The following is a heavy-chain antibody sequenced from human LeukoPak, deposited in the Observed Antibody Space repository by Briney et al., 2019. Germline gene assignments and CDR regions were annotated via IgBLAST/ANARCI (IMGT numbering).Heavy chain of an antibody. D-gene: IGHD6-19*01. CDR3: ARRDHIAVATDFDY. Sequence: GGSLRLSCAASGFTFSSYSMNWVRQAPGKGLEWVSSISSSSSYIYYADSVKGRFTISRDNAKNSLYLQMNSLRAEDTAVYYCARRDHIAVATDFDYWGQGTLVTVSS. CDR2: ISSSSSYI. CDR1: GFTFSSYS. V-gene: IGHV3-21*01. J-gene: IGHJ4*02.